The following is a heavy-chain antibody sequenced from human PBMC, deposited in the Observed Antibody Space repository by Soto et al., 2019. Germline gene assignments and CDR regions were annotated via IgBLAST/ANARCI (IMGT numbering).Heavy chain of an antibody. CDR1: GFTFSSDS. V-gene: IGHV3-48*01. CDR3: ARRYGASFDY. Sequence: GGSLRLSCAASGFTFSSDSMNWVRQAPGKGLEWVSYITSGSANIYYADSVKGRFTISRNNAENSLYLQMNNLRVEDTAVYYCARRYGASFDYWGQGTLVTVSS. J-gene: IGHJ4*02. D-gene: IGHD4-17*01. CDR2: ITSGSANI.